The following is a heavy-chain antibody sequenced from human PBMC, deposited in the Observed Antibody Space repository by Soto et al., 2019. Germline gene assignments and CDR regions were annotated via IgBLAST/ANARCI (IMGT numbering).Heavy chain of an antibody. Sequence: GESLKISCAASGFTFSGYDMHRVRQAPGNGLECVSFLSTDVINKYYVATLKGRLTISTENSKNPLDLQMNGLRAEDTAVYYCAKERVSAHCSGWPQGPWGQVTRVTVSS. CDR3: AKERVSAHCSGWPQGP. D-gene: IGHD6-19*01. V-gene: IGHV3-30*18. CDR1: GFTFSGYD. J-gene: IGHJ5*02. CDR2: LSTDVINK.